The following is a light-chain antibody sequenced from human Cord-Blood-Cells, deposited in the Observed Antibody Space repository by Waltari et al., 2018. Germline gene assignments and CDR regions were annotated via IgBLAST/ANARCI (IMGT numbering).Light chain of an antibody. CDR3: SSYTSSSTV. CDR1: SSAGGGYNY. J-gene: IGLJ3*02. CDR2: EVS. Sequence: QSALTQPASVSGSPGQSITISCTGTSSAGGGYNYVSWYQQHPGKAPKLMIYEVSNRPSGVSNRFSGSKSGNTASLTISGLQAEDEADYYCSSYTSSSTVFGGGTKLTVL. V-gene: IGLV2-14*01.